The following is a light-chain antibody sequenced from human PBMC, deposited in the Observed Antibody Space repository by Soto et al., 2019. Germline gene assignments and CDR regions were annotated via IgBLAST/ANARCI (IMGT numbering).Light chain of an antibody. J-gene: IGKJ1*01. V-gene: IGKV3-20*01. CDR2: AAS. CDR3: QQYGSFSWT. Sequence: EIVLTQSPGTLSSSPGERATLSCRASQSVSSSYLAWYRQKPGQAPRLLIYAASSRATGIPDRFSGSGSGTDFTLTISRLEPEDFAVYYCQQYGSFSWTFGQGTKVDIK. CDR1: QSVSSSY.